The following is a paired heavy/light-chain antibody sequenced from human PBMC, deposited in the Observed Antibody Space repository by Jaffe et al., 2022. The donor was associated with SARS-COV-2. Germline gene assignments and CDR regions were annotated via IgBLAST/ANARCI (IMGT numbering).Light chain of an antibody. Sequence: EIVLTQSPGTLSLSPGERATLSCRASQSVSSSYLAWYQQKPGQAPRLLIYGASSRATGIPDRFSGSGSGTDFTLTISRLEPEDFAVYYCQQYGSSPGGTFGQGTKVEIK. CDR1: QSVSSSY. CDR2: GAS. J-gene: IGKJ1*01. V-gene: IGKV3-20*01. CDR3: QQYGSSPGGT.
Heavy chain of an antibody. D-gene: IGHD6-13*01. V-gene: IGHV3-11*01. CDR3: ARRVAAGWFDP. CDR2: ISSSGSTI. CDR1: GFTFSDYY. Sequence: QVQLVESGGGLVKPGGSLRLSCAASGFTFSDYYMSWIRQAPGKGLEWVSYISSSGSTIYYADSVKGRFTISRDNAKNSLYLQMNSLRAEDTAVYYCARRVAAGWFDPWGQGTLVTVSS. J-gene: IGHJ5*02.